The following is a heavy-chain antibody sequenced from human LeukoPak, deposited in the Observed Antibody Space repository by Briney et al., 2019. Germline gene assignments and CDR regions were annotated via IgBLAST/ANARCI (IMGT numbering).Heavy chain of an antibody. V-gene: IGHV3-23*01. Sequence: GGSLRLSCAASGFTFNNYAMSWVPQAPGKGLEWVLSISGSGGTTYYGDSAKGRFTSSRDNSKNTLYLEMKSLRVEDTAVYYCAKVVPYSGSNTWFDPWGQGTLVTVSS. CDR3: AKVVPYSGSNTWFDP. CDR1: GFTFNNYA. D-gene: IGHD1-26*01. J-gene: IGHJ5*02. CDR2: ISGSGGTT.